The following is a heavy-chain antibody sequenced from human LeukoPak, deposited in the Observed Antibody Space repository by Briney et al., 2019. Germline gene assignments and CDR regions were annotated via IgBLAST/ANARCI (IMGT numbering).Heavy chain of an antibody. J-gene: IGHJ4*02. CDR3: ARDKPEFEGVNFDWLLFDWPLGSEFDS. CDR2: IYSGGIT. D-gene: IGHD3-9*01. V-gene: IGHV4-39*07. Sequence: SETLSLTCTVSGGSISTTIHYWGWIRQPPGKGLEWIGNIYSGGITHYNPSLKSRGTISLDTSKNQFSLKLSSVTAADTAVYYCARDKPEFEGVNFDWLLFDWPLGSEFDSWGQGTLVTVSS. CDR1: GGSISTTIHY.